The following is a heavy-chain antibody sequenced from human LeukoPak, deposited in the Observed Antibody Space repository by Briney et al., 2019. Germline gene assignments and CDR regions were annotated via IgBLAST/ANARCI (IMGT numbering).Heavy chain of an antibody. Sequence: SETLSLTCTFSGYSIGSGYYWDWIRQTPGKGLEWVGSVHHSGATYYNPSLKSRVTISMDSPRDQFSLTLSSATAADTALYFCARHPPRPTWDFDYWGQGTLVIVSS. CDR2: VHHSGAT. CDR1: GYSIGSGYY. CDR3: ARHPPRPTWDFDY. V-gene: IGHV4-38-2*02. D-gene: IGHD1-26*01. J-gene: IGHJ4*02.